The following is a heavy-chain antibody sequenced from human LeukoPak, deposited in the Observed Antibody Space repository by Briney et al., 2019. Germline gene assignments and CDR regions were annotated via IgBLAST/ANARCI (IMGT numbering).Heavy chain of an antibody. D-gene: IGHD3-10*01. CDR3: ARHVGNSGSGSYLTYFDY. Sequence: SETLSLTCTVSGGSISSYYWSWLRQPPGKGLEWIGHIYYSGSTHYNPSLKSRVTITVDTSKTQFSLKLSSVTAADTAVYYCARHVGNSGSGSYLTYFDYWGQGTLVTVSS. CDR1: GGSISSYY. V-gene: IGHV4-59*08. J-gene: IGHJ4*02. CDR2: IYYSGST.